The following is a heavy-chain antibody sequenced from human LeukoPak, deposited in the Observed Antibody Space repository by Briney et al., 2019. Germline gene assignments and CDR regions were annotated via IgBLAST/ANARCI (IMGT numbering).Heavy chain of an antibody. Sequence: SETLSLTCTVSGGSIHNNYWSWIRQPAGKGLEWIGRLYASGSTNYNPSLKSRVTMSIDTSKNQFSLRLTSVTAADTAVYYCARDNTSGSSTSFDSWGQGTLVTVSS. J-gene: IGHJ4*02. CDR1: GGSIHNNY. CDR2: LYASGST. D-gene: IGHD2-2*01. CDR3: ARDNTSGSSTSFDS. V-gene: IGHV4-4*07.